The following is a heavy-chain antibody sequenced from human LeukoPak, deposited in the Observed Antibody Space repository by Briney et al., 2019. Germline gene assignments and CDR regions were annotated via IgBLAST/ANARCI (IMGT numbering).Heavy chain of an antibody. Sequence: GGSLRLSCAASGFTFSSYGMHWVRQAPGKGLEWVAFIRYDGSNKYYADSVKGRFTISRDNSKNTLYLQMNSLRAEDTAVYYCAKDTVTYSSGWYAFDYWGQGTLVTVSS. CDR1: GFTFSSYG. D-gene: IGHD6-19*01. CDR3: AKDTVTYSSGWYAFDY. J-gene: IGHJ4*02. CDR2: IRYDGSNK. V-gene: IGHV3-30*02.